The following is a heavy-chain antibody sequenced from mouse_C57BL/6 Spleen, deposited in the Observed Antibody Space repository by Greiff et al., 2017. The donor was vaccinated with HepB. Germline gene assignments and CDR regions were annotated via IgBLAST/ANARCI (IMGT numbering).Heavy chain of an antibody. D-gene: IGHD1-1*01. CDR2: ISGGGGNT. Sequence: EVQLVESGGGLVKPGGSLKLSCAASGFTFSSYTMSWVRQTPEKRLEWVATISGGGGNTYYPDSVKGRFTISRDNGKNTLYLQMSSLRSEDTALYYCARRDYGSSYEGGLDYWGQGTTLTVSS. V-gene: IGHV5-9*01. J-gene: IGHJ2*01. CDR1: GFTFSSYT. CDR3: ARRDYGSSYEGGLDY.